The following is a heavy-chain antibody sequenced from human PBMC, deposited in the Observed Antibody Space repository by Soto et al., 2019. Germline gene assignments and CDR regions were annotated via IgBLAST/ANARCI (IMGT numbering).Heavy chain of an antibody. CDR1: GGSISSGGYY. J-gene: IGHJ2*01. V-gene: IGHV4-31*03. CDR3: ARGGTKMTTVTTDWYFDL. D-gene: IGHD4-17*01. Sequence: SETLSLTCTVSGGSISSGGYYWSWIRQHPGKGLEWIGCIYYSGSTYYNPSLKSRVTISVDTSKNQFSLKLSSVTAADTAVYYCARGGTKMTTVTTDWYFDLWGRGTLVTVSS. CDR2: IYYSGST.